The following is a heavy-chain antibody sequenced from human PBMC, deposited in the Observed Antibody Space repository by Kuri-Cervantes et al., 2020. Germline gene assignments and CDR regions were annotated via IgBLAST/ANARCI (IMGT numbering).Heavy chain of an antibody. CDR2: INSDGSST. Sequence: ETLSLTCAASGFTFSSYWMHWVRQAPGKGLVWVSRINSDGSSTSYADSVKGRFTISRDNAKNTLYLQMNSLRAEDTAVYYCARLEGPRFDPWGQGTLVTVSS. J-gene: IGHJ5*02. CDR1: GFTFSSYW. CDR3: ARLEGPRFDP. V-gene: IGHV3-74*01.